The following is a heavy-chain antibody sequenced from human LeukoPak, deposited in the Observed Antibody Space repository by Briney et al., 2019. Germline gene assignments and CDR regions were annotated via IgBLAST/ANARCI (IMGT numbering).Heavy chain of an antibody. CDR1: GFTFSSYS. J-gene: IGHJ4*02. D-gene: IGHD2-2*01. Sequence: PGGSLRLSCAASGFTFSSYSMNWVRQAPGKGLEWVSSISSSSSYVYYADSVKGRFTISRDNAKNSLYLQMNSLRAEDTAVYYCACIVVVPAAPDYWGQGTLVTVSS. V-gene: IGHV3-21*04. CDR3: ACIVVVPAAPDY. CDR2: ISSSSSYV.